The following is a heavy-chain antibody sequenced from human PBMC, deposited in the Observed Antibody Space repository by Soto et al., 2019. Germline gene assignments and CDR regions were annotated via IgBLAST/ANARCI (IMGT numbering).Heavy chain of an antibody. Sequence: LGESLKISCRGSGYDFNTNWFGWVRQLPGKGLEWVGIMYPGDSDTRYNPSLQGHVTLSADVTVSTAFLQWRSLKTSDTGMYFCARLPRDCHKTSCYYADHWGHGTQVTVSS. J-gene: IGHJ4*01. CDR1: GYDFNTNW. CDR3: ARLPRDCHKTSCYYADH. D-gene: IGHD2-2*01. V-gene: IGHV5-51*01. CDR2: MYPGDSDT.